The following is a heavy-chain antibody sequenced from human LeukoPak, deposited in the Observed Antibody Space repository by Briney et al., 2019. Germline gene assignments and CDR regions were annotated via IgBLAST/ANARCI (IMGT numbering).Heavy chain of an antibody. CDR2: IIPIFGTA. J-gene: IGHJ3*02. CDR1: GGTFSSYA. Sequence: GSPVKVSCKASGGTFSSYAISWVRQAPGQGLEWMGRIIPIFGTANYAQKFQGRVTITTDESTSTAYMELSSLRSEDTAVYYCASFMSIDVVVVAGGPGRIMDIWGQGTMVTVSS. V-gene: IGHV1-69*05. D-gene: IGHD2-15*01. CDR3: ASFMSIDVVVVAGGPGRIMDI.